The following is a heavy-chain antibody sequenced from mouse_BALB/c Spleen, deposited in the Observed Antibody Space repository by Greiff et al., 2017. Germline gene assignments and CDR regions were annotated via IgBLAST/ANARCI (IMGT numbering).Heavy chain of an antibody. D-gene: IGHD2-14*01. Sequence: EVKLVESGGGLVQPGGSRKLSCAASGFTFSSFGMHWVRQAPEKGLEWVAYISSGSSTIYYADTVKGRFTISRDNPKNTLFLQMTSLRSEDTAMYYCARSGGTQYYYAMDYWGQGTSVTVSS. V-gene: IGHV5-17*02. CDR2: ISSGSSTI. CDR1: GFTFSSFG. CDR3: ARSGGTQYYYAMDY. J-gene: IGHJ4*01.